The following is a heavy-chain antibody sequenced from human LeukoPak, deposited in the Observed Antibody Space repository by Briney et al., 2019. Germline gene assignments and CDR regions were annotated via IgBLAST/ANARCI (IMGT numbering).Heavy chain of an antibody. CDR3: AKDFRIAAAGRGVYYFDY. CDR1: GFTFSSYA. CDR2: ISYDGSNK. D-gene: IGHD6-13*01. J-gene: IGHJ4*02. Sequence: GGSLRLSCAASGFTFSSYAMHWVRQAPGKGLEWVAVISYDGSNKYYADSVKGRFTISRDNSKNTLYLQMNSLRAEDTAVYYCAKDFRIAAAGRGVYYFDYWGQGTLVTVSS. V-gene: IGHV3-30*04.